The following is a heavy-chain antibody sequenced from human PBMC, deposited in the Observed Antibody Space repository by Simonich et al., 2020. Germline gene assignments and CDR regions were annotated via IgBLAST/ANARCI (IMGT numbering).Heavy chain of an antibody. Sequence: QVQLVESGVGVVQPGRSLRLSCAASGFTFSSYGMHWVRQAPGKGVEWGEGIWYDGSNKYYADAGKGRFTISRDNSKNTLYLQMNSLRAEDTAVYYCARDRCTNGVCLDVWGKGTTVTVSS. CDR3: ARDRCTNGVCLDV. V-gene: IGHV3-33*01. CDR1: GFTFSSYG. D-gene: IGHD2-8*01. CDR2: IWYDGSNK. J-gene: IGHJ6*04.